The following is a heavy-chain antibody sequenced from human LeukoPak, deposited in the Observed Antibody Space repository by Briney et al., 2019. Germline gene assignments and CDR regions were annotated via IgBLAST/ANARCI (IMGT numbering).Heavy chain of an antibody. CDR1: GYSFTSYW. CDR3: ARQEAHYYDSSGYYDY. V-gene: IGHV5-51*01. CDR2: IYPGDSDT. J-gene: IGHJ4*02. Sequence: GESLKISCKGSGYSFTSYWIGWVRQMPGKGLEWMGIIYPGDSDTRYSPSFQGQVTISADKSISTAYLQWSSLKASDTAMYYCARQEAHYYDSSGYYDYWGQGTLVTASS. D-gene: IGHD3-22*01.